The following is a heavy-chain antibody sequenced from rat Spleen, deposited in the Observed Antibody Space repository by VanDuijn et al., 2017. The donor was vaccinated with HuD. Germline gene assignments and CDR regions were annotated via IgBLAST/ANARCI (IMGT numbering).Heavy chain of an antibody. D-gene: IGHD5-1*01. CDR2: MSYDGGRN. CDR1: GFTFSAYY. J-gene: IGHJ2*01. CDR3: ARSWEFYFDY. Sequence: EVQLVESDGGLVQPGRSLKLSCAGSGFTFSAYYMAWVRQDPTKGLEWVATMSYDGGRNFYRDSVKGRFTISRDNAKSSLYLQMDSLRSEDTATYYCARSWEFYFDYWGQGVMVTVSS. V-gene: IGHV5-29*01.